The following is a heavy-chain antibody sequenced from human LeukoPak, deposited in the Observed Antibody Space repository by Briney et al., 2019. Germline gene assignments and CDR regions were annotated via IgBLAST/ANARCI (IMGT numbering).Heavy chain of an antibody. D-gene: IGHD3-10*01. J-gene: IGHJ4*02. V-gene: IGHV4-61*02. CDR2: ISTTGST. CDR3: ASHQYGSGSYYHDY. Sequence: PSQTLSLTCTVSGGSIGSGNYYWTWIRQPAGKGLEWIGRISTTGSTDYDPSLKSRVFISIDTSKNQFSLRLSSATAADTAVYYCASHQYGSGSYYHDYWGQGTLVTVSS. CDR1: GGSIGSGNYY.